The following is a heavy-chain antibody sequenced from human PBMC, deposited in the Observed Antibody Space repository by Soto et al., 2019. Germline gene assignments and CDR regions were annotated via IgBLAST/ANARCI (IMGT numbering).Heavy chain of an antibody. D-gene: IGHD3-3*01. CDR3: ARGRCLEWLFIYGMDV. CDR2: INPSGGST. CDR1: GYTFTSYY. Sequence: ASVKVSCKASGYTFTSYYMHWVRQAPGQGLEWMGIINPSGGSTSYAQKFQGRVTMTRDTSTSTVYMELSSLRSEDTAVYYCARGRCLEWLFIYGMDVWGQGTTVTVPS. V-gene: IGHV1-46*01. J-gene: IGHJ6*02.